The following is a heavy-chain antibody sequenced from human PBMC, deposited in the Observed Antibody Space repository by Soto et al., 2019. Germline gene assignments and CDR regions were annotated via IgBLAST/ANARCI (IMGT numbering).Heavy chain of an antibody. CDR3: ARSLGPSRHFFDH. CDR1: GFTFDDYD. CDR2: LSDTT. V-gene: IGHV3-23*01. Sequence: EVQLLDSGGDLVQPGGFLRLSCAASGFTFDDYDMSWVRQAPGKGLEWVSTLSDTTYYADSVRGRFTISRDTSGSTLYLQMNSLGVDDTAVYYCARSLGPSRHFFDHWGQGTLVTVPS. D-gene: IGHD3-16*01. J-gene: IGHJ4*02.